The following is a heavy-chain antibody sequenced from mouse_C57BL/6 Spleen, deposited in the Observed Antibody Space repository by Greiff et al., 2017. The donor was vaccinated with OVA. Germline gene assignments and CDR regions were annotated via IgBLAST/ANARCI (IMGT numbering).Heavy chain of an antibody. CDR2: IDPSDSYT. CDR1: GYTFTSYW. J-gene: IGHJ2*01. CDR3: ARDSSGYPLGW. D-gene: IGHD3-2*02. Sequence: QVQLQQPGAELVKPGASVKLSCKASGYTFTSYWMQWVKQRPGQGLEWIGEIDPSDSYTNYNQKFKGKATLTSDTSSSTAYMQLSSLTSEDSAIYFCARDSSGYPLGWWGQGTTLTVSS. V-gene: IGHV1-50*01.